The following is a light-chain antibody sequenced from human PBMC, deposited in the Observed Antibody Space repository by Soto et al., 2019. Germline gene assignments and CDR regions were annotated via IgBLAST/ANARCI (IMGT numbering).Light chain of an antibody. Sequence: QSVLTQPASVSGSPGQLITISCTGTSSDVGGYNYVSWYQQHPGKAPKLMIYDVSNRPSGVSNRFSGSKSGNTASLTISGLQAEDEADYYCSSYTSSSHVVFGGGTKLTVL. CDR2: DVS. J-gene: IGLJ2*01. CDR1: SSDVGGYNY. V-gene: IGLV2-14*01. CDR3: SSYTSSSHVV.